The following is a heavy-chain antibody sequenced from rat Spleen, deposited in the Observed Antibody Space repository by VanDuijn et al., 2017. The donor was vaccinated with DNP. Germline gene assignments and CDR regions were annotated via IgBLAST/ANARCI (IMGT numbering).Heavy chain of an antibody. J-gene: IGHJ2*01. D-gene: IGHD1-1*01. Sequence: EVQLVESGGGLVQPGRSLKISCVASGFTFSDYYMAWVRQAPAKGLEWVATISYDGSSTYYRDSVKGRFTISRDNAKSTLYLQMDSLRSEDTATYYCTTLSFITTVVGDYWGQGVMVTVSS. V-gene: IGHV5-29*01. CDR2: ISYDGSST. CDR3: TTLSFITTVVGDY. CDR1: GFTFSDYY.